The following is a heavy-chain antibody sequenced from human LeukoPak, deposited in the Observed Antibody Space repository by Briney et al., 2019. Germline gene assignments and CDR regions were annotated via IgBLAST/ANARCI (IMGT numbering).Heavy chain of an antibody. CDR2: ISYDGSNK. CDR1: GFTFSIYG. Sequence: PGGSLRLSCAASGFTFSIYGMHWVRQAPGKGLEWVAVISYDGSNKYYADSVKGRFTISRDNSKNTLYLQMNSLRAEDTAVYYCARGVGQLVRTCYNYWGQGTLVTVSS. J-gene: IGHJ4*02. D-gene: IGHD6-6*01. V-gene: IGHV3-30*19. CDR3: ARGVGQLVRTCYNY.